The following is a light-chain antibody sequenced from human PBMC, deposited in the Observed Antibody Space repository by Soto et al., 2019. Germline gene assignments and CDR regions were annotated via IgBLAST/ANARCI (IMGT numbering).Light chain of an antibody. Sequence: DMQVTQSPSTLSASVGDRVTITCRASQSISGWVAWYQQKPGKAPNLLIYKASTLESGVPSRFSGSGSGTEFTLTISSLQPDDFATYYCQQYNNYGSWTFGQGTKVEIK. CDR1: QSISGW. CDR2: KAS. CDR3: QQYNNYGSWT. V-gene: IGKV1-5*03. J-gene: IGKJ1*01.